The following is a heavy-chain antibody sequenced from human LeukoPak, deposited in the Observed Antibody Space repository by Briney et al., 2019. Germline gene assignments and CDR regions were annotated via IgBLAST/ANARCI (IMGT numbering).Heavy chain of an antibody. CDR1: GFTPSSYA. J-gene: IGHJ4*02. D-gene: IGHD5-12*01. CDR3: ARDPVATINYFDY. Sequence: PGGSPRHSCAASGFTPSSYAMRSVLPAPGKGLGWVAVISYVGSNKYYADSVKGRFTISRDNSKNTLYLQMNSLRAEDTAVYYCARDPVATINYFDYWGQRTLVTVSS. V-gene: IGHV3-30-3*01. CDR2: ISYVGSNK.